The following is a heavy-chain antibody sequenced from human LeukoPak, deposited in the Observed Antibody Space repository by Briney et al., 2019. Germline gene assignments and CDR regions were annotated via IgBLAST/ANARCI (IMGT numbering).Heavy chain of an antibody. Sequence: GGSLRLSCAASGFRFRSYAMSWARQAPGKGLEWVSSISTSSSYIYYADSVKGRFTISRGNARKSLYLQMNSLRADDTAVYYCARGASVVAGSDNAFDIWGQGTMVTVSS. CDR3: ARGASVVAGSDNAFDI. J-gene: IGHJ3*02. D-gene: IGHD6-19*01. CDR2: ISTSSSYI. V-gene: IGHV3-21*01. CDR1: GFRFRSYA.